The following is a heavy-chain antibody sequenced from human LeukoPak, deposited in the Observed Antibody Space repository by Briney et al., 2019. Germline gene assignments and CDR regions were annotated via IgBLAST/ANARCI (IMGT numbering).Heavy chain of an antibody. Sequence: GGSLRLSCAASGFTFGSYSMNWVRHAPRKVMEWVSSISSSSGYIYYADSVKGRFTISRDNAKNSLYLQMNSLRAEDTAVYYCARDSHYYGSGSYLVWRVNDYWGQGTLVTVSS. CDR3: ARDSHYYGSGSYLVWRVNDY. V-gene: IGHV3-21*01. CDR1: GFTFGSYS. D-gene: IGHD3-10*01. CDR2: ISSSSGYI. J-gene: IGHJ4*02.